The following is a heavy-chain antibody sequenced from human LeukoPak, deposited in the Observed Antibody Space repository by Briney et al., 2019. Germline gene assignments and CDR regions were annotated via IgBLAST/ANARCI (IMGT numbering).Heavy chain of an antibody. CDR1: GYSFISCY. Sequence: ASVTVSYKASGYSFISCYLHWLRQPPGQGLEWVGVINPNGGSTGYAQKFQGRVTMTRDTSTSTVYMELSSLRSDDTAVYSCAGDTSGYRSGWYAGDEGFDYWGQGTLVTVSS. J-gene: IGHJ4*02. CDR3: AGDTSGYRSGWYAGDEGFDY. V-gene: IGHV1-46*01. D-gene: IGHD6-19*01. CDR2: INPNGGST.